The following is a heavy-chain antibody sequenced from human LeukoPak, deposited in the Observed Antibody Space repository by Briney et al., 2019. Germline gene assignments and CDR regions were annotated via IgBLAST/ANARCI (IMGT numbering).Heavy chain of an antibody. CDR1: SPSITSYY. V-gene: IGHV4-59*01. CDR3: ARAGLLRRWFDP. D-gene: IGHD2-21*02. Sequence: PSETLSLTCTLSSPSITSYYSGWIRQPPGKGLELIGHMHYSGDTYYNPSLKRRVTLSLDTSNNQFSLKLNSVTAADTAVYYCARAGLLRRWFDPWGQGTLVTVSS. J-gene: IGHJ5*02. CDR2: MHYSGDT.